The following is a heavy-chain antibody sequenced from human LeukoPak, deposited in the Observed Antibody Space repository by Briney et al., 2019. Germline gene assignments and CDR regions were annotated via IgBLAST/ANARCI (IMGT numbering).Heavy chain of an antibody. CDR1: GFTFSSYA. Sequence: GGSLRLSCAASGFTFSSYAMHWVRQAPGKGLEYVSAISSNGGSTYYANSVKGRFTISRDNSKNTLHLQMGSLRAEDMAVYYCARGRGRGRPTISSDWGQGTLVTVSS. D-gene: IGHD3-3*01. CDR3: ARGRGRGRPTISSD. CDR2: ISSNGGST. J-gene: IGHJ4*02. V-gene: IGHV3-64*01.